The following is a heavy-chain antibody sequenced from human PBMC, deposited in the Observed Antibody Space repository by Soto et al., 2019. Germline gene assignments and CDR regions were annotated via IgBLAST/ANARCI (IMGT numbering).Heavy chain of an antibody. V-gene: IGHV3-73*02. D-gene: IGHD2-15*01. CDR3: PRHRDYCSGGSCYTPDFDY. J-gene: IGHJ4*02. CDR1: GFTFSGSA. CDR2: IRSKANSYAT. Sequence: EVQLVESGGGLVQPGGSLKLSCAASGFTFSGSAMHWVRQASGKGLEWVGRIRSKANSYATASAASVKGRFTISRNDSKNTAYRQMNSLQTEDTAVNYCPRHRDYCSGGSCYTPDFDYWGQGTLVTVYS.